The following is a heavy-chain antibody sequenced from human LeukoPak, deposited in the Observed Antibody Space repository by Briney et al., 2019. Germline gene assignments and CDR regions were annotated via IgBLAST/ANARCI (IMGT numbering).Heavy chain of an antibody. J-gene: IGHJ6*03. Sequence: QSGGSLRLSCAASGFTFSSYWMSWVRQAPGKGLEWVANIKPDASEKGYVDSVKGRFTVSRDNTENSLYLQMNSLRAEDTAVYYCAREDWLRLKRGYYYFMDVWGKGTTVTVSS. D-gene: IGHD5-12*01. CDR1: GFTFSSYW. CDR2: IKPDASEK. CDR3: AREDWLRLKRGYYYFMDV. V-gene: IGHV3-7*01.